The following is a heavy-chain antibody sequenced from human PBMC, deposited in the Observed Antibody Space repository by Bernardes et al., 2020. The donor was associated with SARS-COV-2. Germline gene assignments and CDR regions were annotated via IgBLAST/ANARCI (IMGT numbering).Heavy chain of an antibody. CDR2: INHRGSP. Sequence: LSLTCAVYGGSFSGYSWSWIRQSPGKGLEWIGEINHRGSPSYSPSLKSRVTISVDTSKNQLSLRLSSVTAADTAVYYCARGCSDTTCYPYYYGMDVWGQGTTVTVSS. D-gene: IGHD2-2*01. V-gene: IGHV4-34*01. J-gene: IGHJ6*02. CDR1: GGSFSGYS. CDR3: ARGCSDTTCYPYYYGMDV.